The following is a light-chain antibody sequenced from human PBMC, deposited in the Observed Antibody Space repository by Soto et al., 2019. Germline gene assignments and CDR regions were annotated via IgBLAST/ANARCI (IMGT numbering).Light chain of an antibody. J-gene: IGLJ1*01. Sequence: QSALTQPASVSGSPGQSITISCTGTSSDVGGYNYVSWYQHHPGKAPKLMIFDVSNRPSGVSNRFSGSKSGNTASLTISGLQPEDEADYYCSSYTTRNTRKIVFGTGPKVTVL. CDR1: SSDVGGYNY. V-gene: IGLV2-14*03. CDR2: DVS. CDR3: SSYTTRNTRKIV.